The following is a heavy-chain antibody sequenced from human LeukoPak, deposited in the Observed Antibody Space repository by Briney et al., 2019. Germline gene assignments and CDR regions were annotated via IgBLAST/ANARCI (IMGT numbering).Heavy chain of an antibody. D-gene: IGHD5-18*01. CDR2: IFYTGST. J-gene: IGHJ4*02. V-gene: IGHV4-39*07. CDR1: SGSISTSNYY. CDR3: AREDGYSYGHQFDY. Sequence: TSETLSLTCTVSSGSISTSNYYWGWVRQPPGKALEWIGNIFYTGSTYYNPSLKSRVTISVDTSKNQFSLKLSSVTAADTAVYYCAREDGYSYGHQFDYWGQGTLVTVSS.